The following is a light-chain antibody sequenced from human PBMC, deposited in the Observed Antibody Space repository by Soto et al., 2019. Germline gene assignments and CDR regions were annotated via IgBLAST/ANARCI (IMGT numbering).Light chain of an antibody. J-gene: IGLJ2*01. CDR1: SSDVGGYNY. CDR3: SSYTSSSTLGV. Sequence: QSALTHPASVSGSPGQAITISCTGTSSDVGGYNYVSWYQQPPGKAPKLMIYWVSNRPSGVSDRFSGSKSGNTASLTISGLQAEDEADYYCSSYTSSSTLGVFGGGTKLTVL. CDR2: WVS. V-gene: IGLV2-14*01.